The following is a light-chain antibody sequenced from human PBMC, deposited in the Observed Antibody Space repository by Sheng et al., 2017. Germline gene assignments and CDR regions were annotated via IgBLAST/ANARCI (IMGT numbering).Light chain of an antibody. CDR3: QQRFNWPLT. Sequence: IVLTQSPATLSLSPGERATLSCRASQSVSSSLGWYQQIPGRAPRLLIYAASNRATGIPDRFSGSGSGTDFTLTISSLEPEDFAVYYCQQRFNWPLTFGGGTKVAI. V-gene: IGKV3-11*01. J-gene: IGKJ4*01. CDR1: QSVSSS. CDR2: AAS.